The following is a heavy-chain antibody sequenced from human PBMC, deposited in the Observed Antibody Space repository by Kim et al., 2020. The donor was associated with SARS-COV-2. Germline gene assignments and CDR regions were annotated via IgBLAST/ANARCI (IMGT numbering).Heavy chain of an antibody. CDR2: ISTSSGNT. J-gene: IGHJ4*02. CDR3: ARDRQSGY. D-gene: IGHD6-19*01. Sequence: ASVKVSCKASGYTFTNYGITWVRQAPGQGLEWMGWISTSSGNTNYAQNLQGRVTMTTDTSTSTAYMELRSLRSDDTAVYYCARDRQSGYLGQGTLVTVSS. CDR1: GYTFTNYG. V-gene: IGHV1-18*01.